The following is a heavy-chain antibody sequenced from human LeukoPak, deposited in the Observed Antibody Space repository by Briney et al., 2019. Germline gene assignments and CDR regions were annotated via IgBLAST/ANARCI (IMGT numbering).Heavy chain of an antibody. CDR3: AKDNGAVATSRYGMDV. CDR2: INWNSDII. CDR1: GFTFKDYG. J-gene: IGHJ6*02. Sequence: GGSLRLSCAATGFTFKDYGMHWVRQPPGKGLEWVSSINWNSDIIGYADSVKGRFSISRDNAKKSLYLQMNSLKPEDTALYYCAKDNGAVATSRYGMDVWGQGTTVTVS. D-gene: IGHD6-19*01. V-gene: IGHV3-9*01.